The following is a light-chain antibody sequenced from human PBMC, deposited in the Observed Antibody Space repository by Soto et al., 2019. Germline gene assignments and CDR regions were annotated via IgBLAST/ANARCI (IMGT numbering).Light chain of an antibody. CDR1: QSVSID. Sequence: EKVMRKALSTLSVNPGERATLSCRASQSVSIDLAWYQQTPGQAPRLLIYGASTRAAGTPVRFSGSASGTEFTLTICSLQSEDFTVYYCQQYNKWPLTFGQGTKVDIK. V-gene: IGKV3-15*01. CDR2: GAS. CDR3: QQYNKWPLT. J-gene: IGKJ1*01.